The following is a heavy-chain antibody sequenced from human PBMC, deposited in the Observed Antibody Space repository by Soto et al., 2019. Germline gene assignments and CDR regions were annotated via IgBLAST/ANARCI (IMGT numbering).Heavy chain of an antibody. CDR3: ARDFAYFDS. J-gene: IGHJ4*02. Sequence: QVQLQQSGPGLVKPSETLSLTCTVSGGSFTSGSYFWSWIRQPPGKGLEWIGSVYHTGRTSYNPSLKRRVSISMDTSKNQFSLNLDSVTAADTAVYFCARDFAYFDSWGQGTLGTVSS. CDR2: VYHTGRT. D-gene: IGHD3-3*01. V-gene: IGHV4-61*01. CDR1: GGSFTSGSYF.